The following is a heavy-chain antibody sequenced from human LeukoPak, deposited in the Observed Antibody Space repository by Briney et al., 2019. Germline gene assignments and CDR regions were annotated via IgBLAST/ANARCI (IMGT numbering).Heavy chain of an antibody. Sequence: SETLSLTCTVSGYSISSSYYWGWIRQPPGKGLEWIGSIYHSGSTYYNPSLKSRVTISVDTSKNQFSLKLSSVTAADTAVYYCARTRAVLMVYASVVDYWGQGTLVTVSS. D-gene: IGHD2-8*01. CDR2: IYHSGST. V-gene: IGHV4-38-2*02. CDR1: GYSISSSYY. CDR3: ARTRAVLMVYASVVDY. J-gene: IGHJ4*02.